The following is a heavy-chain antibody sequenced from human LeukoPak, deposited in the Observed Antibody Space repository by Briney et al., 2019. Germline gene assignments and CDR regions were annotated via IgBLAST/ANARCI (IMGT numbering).Heavy chain of an antibody. CDR3: ARDDYADYGDAFDI. CDR2: IIPILGIA. Sequence: GASVKVSCKASGYTFSSYAISWVRQAPGQGLEWMGRIIPILGIANYAQKFQGRVTITADKSTSTAYMELSSLRSEDTAVYYCARDDYADYGDAFDIWGQGTMVTVSS. CDR1: GYTFSSYA. D-gene: IGHD4-17*01. V-gene: IGHV1-69*04. J-gene: IGHJ3*02.